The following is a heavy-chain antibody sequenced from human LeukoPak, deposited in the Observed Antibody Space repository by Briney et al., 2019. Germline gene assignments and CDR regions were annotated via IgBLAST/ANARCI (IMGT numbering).Heavy chain of an antibody. D-gene: IGHD3-10*01. CDR2: ISSSSSYI. CDR3: ARGLTIEHWFDP. V-gene: IGHV3-21*01. CDR1: GFTFSNYA. Sequence: PGGSLRLSCAASGFTFSNYAMSWVRRAPGRGLEWVSSISSSSSYIYYADSVKGRFTISRDNAKNSLYLQMNSLRAEDTAVYYCARGLTIEHWFDPWGQGTLVTVSS. J-gene: IGHJ5*02.